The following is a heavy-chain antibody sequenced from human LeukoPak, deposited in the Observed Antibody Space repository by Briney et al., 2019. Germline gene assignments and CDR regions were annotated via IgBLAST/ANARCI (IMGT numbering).Heavy chain of an antibody. J-gene: IGHJ4*02. Sequence: PSETQSLTCTVSGASISSYYWSWIRQPPGKGLEWIGYIYYSGSTHYNPSLKSRVTISLDTSKNQFSLNLSSVTAADTAVYYCARYDGNFDYWGQGTLVTVSS. CDR3: ARYDGNFDY. CDR2: IYYSGST. V-gene: IGHV4-59*01. CDR1: GASISSYY. D-gene: IGHD2-8*01.